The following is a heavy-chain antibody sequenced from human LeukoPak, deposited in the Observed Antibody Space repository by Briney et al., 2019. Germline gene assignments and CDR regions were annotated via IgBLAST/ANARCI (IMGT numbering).Heavy chain of an antibody. D-gene: IGHD2-15*01. CDR1: GFTFSSYS. CDR3: ARDPRGAGSRYLDY. CDR2: ISSSSTTI. Sequence: GGSLRLSCAVSGFTFSSYSMNWVRQAPGKGLEWVSYISSSSTTIYYADSVKGRFTISRDNAKNSLYLQMNSLRDEDTAVYYCARDPRGAGSRYLDYWGQGTLVTVSS. V-gene: IGHV3-48*02. J-gene: IGHJ4*02.